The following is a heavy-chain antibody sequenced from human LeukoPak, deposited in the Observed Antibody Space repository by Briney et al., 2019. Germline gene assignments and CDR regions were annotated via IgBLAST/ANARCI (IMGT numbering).Heavy chain of an antibody. V-gene: IGHV3-66*02. Sequence: GGSLRLSCAASGFTVSSNYMSWVRQAPGKGLEWVSVIYSGGSTYYADSVKGRFTISRDNSKNTLYLQMNSLRAEDTAVYYCARKDQKSPYYFDYWGQGTLVTVSS. CDR2: IYSGGST. CDR1: GFTVSSNY. J-gene: IGHJ4*02. CDR3: ARKDQKSPYYFDY.